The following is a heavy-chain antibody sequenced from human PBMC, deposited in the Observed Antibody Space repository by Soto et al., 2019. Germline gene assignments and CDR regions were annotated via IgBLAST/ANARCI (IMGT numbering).Heavy chain of an antibody. CDR3: ARYCAGNACYSRHYYAMDV. Sequence: QVQLVQSAGEVKKPGASAIVSCQASGYTFRKYIIAWLRQAPGQGLEWMGWISPYNGNTNYARQFRGRVTMTTDTSKSVAYLELRNLGSDDAATYYCARYCAGNACYSRHYYAMDVWGQGTTVSVSS. D-gene: IGHD2-21*02. V-gene: IGHV1-18*01. CDR1: GYTFRKYI. CDR2: ISPYNGNT. J-gene: IGHJ6*02.